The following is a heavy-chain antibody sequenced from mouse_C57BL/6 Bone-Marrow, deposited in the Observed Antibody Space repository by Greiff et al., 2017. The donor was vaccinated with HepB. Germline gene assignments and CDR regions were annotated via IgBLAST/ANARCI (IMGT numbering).Heavy chain of an antibody. D-gene: IGHD2-12*01. J-gene: IGHJ4*01. V-gene: IGHV14-4*01. CDR1: GFNIKDDY. CDR2: IDPENGDT. CDR3: TTYEDYAMDY. Sequence: EVKLVESGAELVRPGASVKLSCTASGFNIKDDYMHWVKQRPEQGLEWIGWIDPENGDTEYASKFQGKATITADTSSNTAYLQLSSLTSEDTAVYYCTTYEDYAMDYWGQGTSVTVSS.